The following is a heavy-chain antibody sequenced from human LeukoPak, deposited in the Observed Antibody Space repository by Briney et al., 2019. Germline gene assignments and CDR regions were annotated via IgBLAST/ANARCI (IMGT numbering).Heavy chain of an antibody. J-gene: IGHJ4*02. V-gene: IGHV3-20*04. CDR2: VSWNGGST. CDR1: GFTFVDYG. D-gene: IGHD2-15*01. Sequence: GGSLRLSCATSGFTFVDYGMSWVRQVPGKGLEWVSGVSWNGGSTGYADSVKGRFTISRDNAKNSLYLQMNSLRAEDTAVYYCARDRCSGGSCYSDYWGQGTLVTVSS. CDR3: ARDRCSGGSCYSDY.